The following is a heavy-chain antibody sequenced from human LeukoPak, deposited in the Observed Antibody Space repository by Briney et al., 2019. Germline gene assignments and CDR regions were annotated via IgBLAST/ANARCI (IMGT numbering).Heavy chain of an antibody. Sequence: ASVKVSCKASGYTFTGYYMHWVRQDVRQGLQWMGWIDPKSGTTKYAPRFQGRVTMTGDTSTRTVYMEVTSLRFDDTAVYYCARAGSGWSFWGQGTLVTVSA. J-gene: IGHJ4*02. V-gene: IGHV1-2*02. CDR1: GYTFTGYY. D-gene: IGHD6-19*01. CDR3: ARAGSGWSF. CDR2: IDPKSGTT.